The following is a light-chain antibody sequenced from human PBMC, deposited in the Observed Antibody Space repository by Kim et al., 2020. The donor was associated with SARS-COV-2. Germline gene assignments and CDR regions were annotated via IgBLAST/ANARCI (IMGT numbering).Light chain of an antibody. V-gene: IGKV1-6*01. J-gene: IGKJ2*01. CDR2: ATS. Sequence: SAAVGDRVTITCRASQAISNDLGWYQQKPGEAPRLLIYATSSLQSGVPPRFSGSGSGTDFTLTITSLQPEDFATYYCLQDYSYPRTFGQGTKLEIK. CDR1: QAISND. CDR3: LQDYSYPRT.